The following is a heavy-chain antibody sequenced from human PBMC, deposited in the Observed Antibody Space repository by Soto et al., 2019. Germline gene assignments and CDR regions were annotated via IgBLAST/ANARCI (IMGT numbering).Heavy chain of an antibody. J-gene: IGHJ6*03. CDR2: ISGSGGST. D-gene: IGHD1-7*01. V-gene: IGHV3-23*01. CDR3: AKKTGYNWIYSPRTYYYCYYMYV. Sequence: PGGSLRLSCAASGFTFSSYAMSWVRQAPGKGLEWVSAISGSGGSTYYADSVKGRFTISRDNSKNTLYLQMNSLRAEDTAVYYCAKKTGYNWIYSPRTYYYCYYMYVWSKGTTVTVSS. CDR1: GFTFSSYA.